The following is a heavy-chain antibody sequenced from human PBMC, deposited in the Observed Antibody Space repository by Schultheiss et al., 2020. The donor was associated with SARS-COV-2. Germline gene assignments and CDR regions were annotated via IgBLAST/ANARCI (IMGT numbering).Heavy chain of an antibody. V-gene: IGHV4-59*01. D-gene: IGHD3-10*01. CDR3: AREGWVRGVRAFDI. J-gene: IGHJ3*02. Sequence: SETLSLTCTVSGGSISSYYWSWIRQPAGKGLEWIGYIYYSGSTNYNPSLKSRVTISVDTSKNQFSLKLSSVTAADTAVYYCAREGWVRGVRAFDIWGQGTMVTVSS. CDR1: GGSISSYY. CDR2: IYYSGST.